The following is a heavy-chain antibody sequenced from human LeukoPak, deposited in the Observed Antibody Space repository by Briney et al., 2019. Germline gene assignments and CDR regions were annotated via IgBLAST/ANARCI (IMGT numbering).Heavy chain of an antibody. CDR3: AKHDSGYDFDWFAP. D-gene: IGHD5-12*01. V-gene: IGHV3-23*01. J-gene: IGHJ5*02. CDR2: INGDVVST. CDR1: GFTFSSYA. Sequence: GGSLRLSCAASGFTFSSYAMSWVRQAPGKGLEWVSTINGDVVSTYYADSVKGRFTISRDNSKSTLYLQMNSLRAEDTAVYYCAKHDSGYDFDWFAPWGQGTLVTVS.